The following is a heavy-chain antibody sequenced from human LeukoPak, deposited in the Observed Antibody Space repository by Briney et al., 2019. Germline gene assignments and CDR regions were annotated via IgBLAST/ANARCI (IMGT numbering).Heavy chain of an antibody. D-gene: IGHD6-25*01. J-gene: IGHJ4*02. Sequence: GGSLRLSCAASGFTFDDYGMSWVRQAPGKGLEWVSGINWNGGSTGYGDSVKGRFTISRDNAESSLYLQMNNLRVEDTAVYYCARDAGWRLLDYWGRGTQVTVSS. V-gene: IGHV3-20*04. CDR1: GFTFDDYG. CDR2: INWNGGST. CDR3: ARDAGWRLLDY.